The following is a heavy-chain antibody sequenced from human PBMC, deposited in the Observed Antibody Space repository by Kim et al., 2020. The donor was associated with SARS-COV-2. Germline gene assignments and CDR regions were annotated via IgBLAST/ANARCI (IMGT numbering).Heavy chain of an antibody. J-gene: IGHJ5*02. CDR3: ASCSTGYHIDT. CDR2: NT. V-gene: IGHV4-39*01. Sequence: NTYYNPSLKSRVTISIDASKNQFSLKLKSVTAADTAVYYWASCSTGYHIDTWGQGTLVTVSS. D-gene: IGHD3-22*01.